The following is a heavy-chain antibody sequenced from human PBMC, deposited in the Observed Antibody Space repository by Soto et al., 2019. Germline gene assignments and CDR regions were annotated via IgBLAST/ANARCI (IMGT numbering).Heavy chain of an antibody. CDR3: ARASGDGSGSYSFDY. Sequence: QVQLQQWGAGLLKPSETLSLTCAVYGGSFSGYYWSWIRQPPGKGLEWIGEINHSGSTNYNPSLKSRVTLSVDTSKNQFSLKLSSVTAADTAVYYCARASGDGSGSYSFDYWGQGTLVTVSS. D-gene: IGHD3-10*01. CDR1: GGSFSGYY. V-gene: IGHV4-34*01. CDR2: INHSGST. J-gene: IGHJ4*02.